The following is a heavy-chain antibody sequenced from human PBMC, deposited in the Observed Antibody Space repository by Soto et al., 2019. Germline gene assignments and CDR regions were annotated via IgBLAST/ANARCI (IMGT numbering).Heavy chain of an antibody. CDR1: GFTFSSYG. D-gene: IGHD4-17*01. Sequence: GGSLRLSCAASGFTFSSYGMHWVRQAPGKGLEWVAVIWYDGSNKYYADSVKGRFTISRDNSKNTLYLQLNSLRAEDTAVYYWARVFLGYGANWFDPWGQGTLVTVS. CDR3: ARVFLGYGANWFDP. V-gene: IGHV3-33*01. CDR2: IWYDGSNK. J-gene: IGHJ5*02.